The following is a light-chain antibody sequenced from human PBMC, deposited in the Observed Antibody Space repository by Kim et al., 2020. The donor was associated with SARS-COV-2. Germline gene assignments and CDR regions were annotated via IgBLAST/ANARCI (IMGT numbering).Light chain of an antibody. CDR2: DAS. CDR1: RSVSNW. CDR3: QHYKRYLT. Sequence: SAYGGARVTITCRARRSVSNWLAWYQQKPGKDPKVLISDASTLESGVPSRFSGSGYGTEFTLTISSLQPDDFATYYCQHYKRYLTFGRGTKVDIK. J-gene: IGKJ1*01. V-gene: IGKV1-5*01.